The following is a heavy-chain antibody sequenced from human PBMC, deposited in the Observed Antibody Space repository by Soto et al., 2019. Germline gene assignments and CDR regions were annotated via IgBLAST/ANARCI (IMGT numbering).Heavy chain of an antibody. J-gene: IGHJ5*02. CDR2: IYYSRST. V-gene: IGHV4-30-4*01. D-gene: IGHD3-16*01. CDR1: GGSISSGDYY. CDR3: ARGDDYDFGGFDP. Sequence: QVQLQESGPGLVKPSQTLSLTCTVSGGSISSGDYYWSWIRQPPGKGLEWIGYIYYSRSTYYNPSLKSRVTISVDTSKNQFSLKLSSVTAADTAVYYCARGDDYDFGGFDPWGQGTLVTVSS.